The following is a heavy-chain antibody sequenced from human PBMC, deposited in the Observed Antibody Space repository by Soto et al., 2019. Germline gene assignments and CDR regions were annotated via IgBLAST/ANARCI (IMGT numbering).Heavy chain of an antibody. CDR1: GYSFTSYW. Sequence: GESLKISCKGSGYSFTSYWISCVRQMPGKGLEWMGRIDPSDSYTNYSPSFQGHVTISADKSISTAYLQWSSLKASDTAMYYCASTIGRDGYNYYGMDVWGQGTTVTVSS. CDR3: ASTIGRDGYNYYGMDV. V-gene: IGHV5-10-1*01. CDR2: IDPSDSYT. J-gene: IGHJ6*02. D-gene: IGHD2-15*01.